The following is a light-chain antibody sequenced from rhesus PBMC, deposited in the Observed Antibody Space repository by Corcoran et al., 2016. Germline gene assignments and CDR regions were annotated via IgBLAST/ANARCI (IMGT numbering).Light chain of an antibody. V-gene: IGLV7-80*01. CDR1: IGAVTSGHY. CDR2: DTT. J-gene: IGLJ1*01. Sequence: QAVVTQEPSLTVSPGGTVTLTCASSIGAVTSGHYPHWFQQKPGQAPKTLIYDTTNKLSWTPARFSGSLHGGKAALTLSGAQPEDEADYYCWLYYSGAYIFGSGTRLTVL. CDR3: WLYYSGAYI.